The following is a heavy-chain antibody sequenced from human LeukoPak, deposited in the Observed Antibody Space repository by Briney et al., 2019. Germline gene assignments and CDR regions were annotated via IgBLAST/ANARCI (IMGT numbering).Heavy chain of an antibody. CDR2: INPNSGGT. Sequence: ASVKVSCKASGYTFTSYGISWVRQAPGQGLEWMGWINPNSGGTNYAQKFQGRVTMTRDTSISTAYMELSRLRSDDTAVYYCARGGNYYYYYYMDVWGKGTTVTVSS. CDR1: GYTFTSYG. V-gene: IGHV1-2*02. D-gene: IGHD4-23*01. CDR3: ARGGNYYYYYYMDV. J-gene: IGHJ6*03.